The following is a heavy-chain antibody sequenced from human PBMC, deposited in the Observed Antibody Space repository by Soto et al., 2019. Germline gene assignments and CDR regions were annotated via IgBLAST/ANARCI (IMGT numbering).Heavy chain of an antibody. D-gene: IGHD2-15*01. V-gene: IGHV3-23*01. J-gene: IGHJ4*02. CDR3: AKRRGAGGHFDY. CDR2: VSIGGST. Sequence: PGGSLRLSCAASVFTFSIYAMGWVRQGPGKGLEWLAVVSIGGSTHYADSVRGRFTISRDNSKNTLSLQMNSLTAEDTAVYFCAKRRGAGGHFDYWGQGAMVTVSS. CDR1: VFTFSIYA.